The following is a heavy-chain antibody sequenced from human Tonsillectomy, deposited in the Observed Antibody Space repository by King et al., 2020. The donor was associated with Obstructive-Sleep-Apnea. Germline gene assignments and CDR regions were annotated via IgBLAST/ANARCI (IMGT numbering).Heavy chain of an antibody. CDR3: AKQGGWDYYYYYGMDV. D-gene: IGHD6-19*01. CDR1: GFTFDEYA. CDR2: ISWNSGSI. J-gene: IGHJ6*02. Sequence: QLVQSGGGLVQPGRSLRLSCAASGFTFDEYAMHWVRQAPGKGLEWVSGISWNSGSIGYADSVKGRFTISRDNAKNSLYLQMNSLRAEDTALYYCAKQGGWDYYYYYGMDVWGQGTTVTVSS. V-gene: IGHV3-9*01.